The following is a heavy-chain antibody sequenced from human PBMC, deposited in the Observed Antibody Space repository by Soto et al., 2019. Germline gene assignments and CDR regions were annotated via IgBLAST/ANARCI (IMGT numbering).Heavy chain of an antibody. D-gene: IGHD3-9*01. CDR1: GYTFTSYG. J-gene: IGHJ6*02. Sequence: QVQLVQSGAEVKKPGASVKVSCKASGYTFTSYGISWVRQAPGQGLEWMGWISAYNGNTNYAQKLQGRVTMTTDTATSTAYMERRSLRSDDTAVYYCARDEILTGYLVDYYYYGMDVWGQGTTVTVSS. V-gene: IGHV1-18*01. CDR2: ISAYNGNT. CDR3: ARDEILTGYLVDYYYYGMDV.